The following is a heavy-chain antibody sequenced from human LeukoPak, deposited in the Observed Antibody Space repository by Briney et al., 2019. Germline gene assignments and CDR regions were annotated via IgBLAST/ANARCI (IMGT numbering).Heavy chain of an antibody. CDR2: IYYAGST. J-gene: IGHJ6*03. CDR1: DGSISRSTYY. Sequence: SETLSLTCTVSDGSISRSTYYWGWIRQPPGKGLEWIGSIYYAGSTYYNPSLKSRVTISVDTSKNQFSLKLSSETAVDTAVYYCAREPYYYYYYMDVWGKGTTVTVSS. V-gene: IGHV4-39*02. CDR3: AREPYYYYYYMDV.